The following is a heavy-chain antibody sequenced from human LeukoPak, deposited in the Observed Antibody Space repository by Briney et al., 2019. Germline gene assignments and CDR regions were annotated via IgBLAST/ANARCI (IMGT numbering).Heavy chain of an antibody. V-gene: IGHV3-30*18. CDR1: GFTFSSYG. J-gene: IGHJ4*02. CDR2: ISYDGSNK. Sequence: PGRSLRLSCAASGFTFSSYGMHLVRQAPGKGLEWVAVISYDGSNKYYADSVKGRFTISRDNSKNTLYLQMNSLRAEDTAVYYCAKPFAYSCSWYYFDYWGQGTLVTVSS. D-gene: IGHD6-13*01. CDR3: AKPFAYSCSWYYFDY.